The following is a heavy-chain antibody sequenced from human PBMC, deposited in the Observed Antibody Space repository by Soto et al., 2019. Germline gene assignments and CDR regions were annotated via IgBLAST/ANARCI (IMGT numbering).Heavy chain of an antibody. J-gene: IGHJ4*02. CDR3: ARDSHRCSSTSCYDYFDY. Sequence: GGSLRLSCAASGFTFSSYGMHWVRRAPGKGLEWVAVIWYDGSNKYYADSVKGRFTISRDNSKNTLYLQMNSLRAEDTAVYYCARDSHRCSSTSCYDYFDYWGQGTLVTVSS. D-gene: IGHD2-2*01. CDR2: IWYDGSNK. V-gene: IGHV3-33*01. CDR1: GFTFSSYG.